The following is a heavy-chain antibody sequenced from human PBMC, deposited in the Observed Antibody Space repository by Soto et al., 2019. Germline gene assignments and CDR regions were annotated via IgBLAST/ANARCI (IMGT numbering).Heavy chain of an antibody. V-gene: IGHV1-3*01. CDR3: ARGDYYDIHDY. J-gene: IGHJ4*02. CDR1: GYTFTSYA. D-gene: IGHD3-22*01. Sequence: QVQLVQSGAEVKKPGASVKVSCKASGYTFTSYAMHWVRQAPGQRLEWMGWINAGNGNTKYSQKFQGRVTITRDTSASTAYTELSSLRSDDTAVYYCARGDYYDIHDYWGQGTLVTVSS. CDR2: INAGNGNT.